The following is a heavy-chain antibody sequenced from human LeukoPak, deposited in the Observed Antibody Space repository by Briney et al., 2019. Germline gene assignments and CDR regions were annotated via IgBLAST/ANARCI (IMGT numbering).Heavy chain of an antibody. CDR1: GFTFSSYA. CDR2: ISYDESDK. V-gene: IGHV3-30-3*01. J-gene: IGHJ6*02. Sequence: GGSLRLSCAASGFTFSSYAMHWVRQAPGKGLEWVAVISYDESDKYYADSVKGRFTVSRDNSKNMLYLQMNSLRAEDTAVYYCARDYYYGMDVWGQGTTITVSS. CDR3: ARDYYYGMDV.